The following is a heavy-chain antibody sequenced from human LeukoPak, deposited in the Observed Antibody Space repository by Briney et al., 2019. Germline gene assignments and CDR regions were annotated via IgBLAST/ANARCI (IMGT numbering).Heavy chain of an antibody. D-gene: IGHD2-15*01. CDR1: GFTFSNAW. Sequence: GGSLRLSCAASGFTFSNAWMSWVRQAPGKGLEWVGRIKSKNDGGTTDYAAPVKGRFTISRGDSKNMVYLQMNSLKTEDTAVYYCTTEGYCSAGNCYSYDNWGQGTLVTVSS. V-gene: IGHV3-15*01. CDR3: TTEGYCSAGNCYSYDN. CDR2: IKSKNDGGTT. J-gene: IGHJ4*02.